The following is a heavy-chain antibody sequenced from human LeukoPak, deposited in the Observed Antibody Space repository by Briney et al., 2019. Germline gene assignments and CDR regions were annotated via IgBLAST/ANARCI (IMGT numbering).Heavy chain of an antibody. CDR1: GFSFISYG. Sequence: PGGSLRLSCAASGFSFISYGMHWVRQAPGKGLERVGVISDDGRRKDYADSVNGRFTISRDNSKDTLYLQMNSLRAEDTAVYYCAKRPSDYGDYVSYFDYWGQGTLVTVSS. J-gene: IGHJ4*02. CDR2: ISDDGRRK. D-gene: IGHD4-17*01. CDR3: AKRPSDYGDYVSYFDY. V-gene: IGHV3-30*18.